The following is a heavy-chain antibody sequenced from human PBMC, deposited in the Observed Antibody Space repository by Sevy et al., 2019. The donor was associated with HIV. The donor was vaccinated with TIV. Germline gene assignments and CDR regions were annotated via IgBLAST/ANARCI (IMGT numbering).Heavy chain of an antibody. CDR3: AREGCTKPHDY. D-gene: IGHD2-8*01. J-gene: IGHJ4*02. CDR1: GFTFSKYS. V-gene: IGHV3-23*01. Sequence: GGCLRLSCAASGFTFSKYSMSWVRQPPGKGLEWVSTLSFGCGEINYADSVKGRFTISRDNSKSSVYLQMNNLRPEDTAVYYCAREGCTKPHDYWGQGTLATVSS. CDR2: LSFGCGEI.